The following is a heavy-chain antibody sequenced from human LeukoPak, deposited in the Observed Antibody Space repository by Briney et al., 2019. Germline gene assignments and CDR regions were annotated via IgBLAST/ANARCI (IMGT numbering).Heavy chain of an antibody. D-gene: IGHD3-22*01. Sequence: GASVKVSCKASGYTFTGYYMHWVRQAPGQGLEWMGRINPNSGGTNYAQKFQGRVTMTRDTSISTAYMELSRLKSDDTAVYYCAARYYYDSSGAIDYWGQGTLVTVSS. CDR2: INPNSGGT. J-gene: IGHJ4*02. CDR3: AARYYYDSSGAIDY. V-gene: IGHV1-2*06. CDR1: GYTFTGYY.